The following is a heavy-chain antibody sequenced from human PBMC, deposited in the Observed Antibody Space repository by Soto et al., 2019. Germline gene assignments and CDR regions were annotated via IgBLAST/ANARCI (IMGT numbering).Heavy chain of an antibody. CDR2: ISPYSGNT. CDR3: AMVDNYVTPTPQDV. V-gene: IGHV1-18*01. CDR1: GYIFVNYG. J-gene: IGHJ6*02. Sequence: QVQLVQSGDEVRKPGSSVKVSCKASGYIFVNYGIAWVRQAPGQGLECMGWISPYSGNTQYASKVQGRLTMTTDTSTSTAYMYLGSLTSDDTDVYYCAMVDNYVTPTPQDVWGQGTPVTVSS. D-gene: IGHD3-16*01.